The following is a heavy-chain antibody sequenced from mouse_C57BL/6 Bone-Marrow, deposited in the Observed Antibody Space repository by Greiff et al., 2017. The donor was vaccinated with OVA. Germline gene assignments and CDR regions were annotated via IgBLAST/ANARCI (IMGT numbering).Heavy chain of an antibody. CDR3: TTPDGYYVGY. J-gene: IGHJ2*01. CDR1: GFNIKDDY. Sequence: VQLQQSGAELVRPGASVKLSCTASGFNIKDDYMHWVKQRPEQGLEWIGWIDPENGDTEYASRFQGKATITADTSSNTAYLQLNSLTSEDTAVYYCTTPDGYYVGYWGQGTTLTVSS. V-gene: IGHV14-4*01. CDR2: IDPENGDT. D-gene: IGHD2-3*01.